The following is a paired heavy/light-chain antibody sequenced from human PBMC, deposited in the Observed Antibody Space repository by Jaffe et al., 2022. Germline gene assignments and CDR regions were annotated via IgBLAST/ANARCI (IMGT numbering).Light chain of an antibody. CDR3: CSYAGNYIYV. CDR2: DVS. V-gene: IGLV2-11*01. Sequence: QSALTQPRSVSGSPGQSVTISCSGTSSDVGYYNYVSWYQQHPGKAPKLLIHDVSKRPSGVPDRFSGSKSGSTASLTISGLQADDEADYYCCSYAGNYIYVFGTGTKVTVL. J-gene: IGLJ1*01. CDR1: SSDVGYYNY.
Heavy chain of an antibody. V-gene: IGHV3-7*05. CDR1: GFTFSGFW. Sequence: EVQLVESGGGLVQPGGSLRLSCVASGFTFSGFWMSWVRQAPGKGLEWVANIQEEGSGKYYVDSVKGRFAITRDNTRKSLYLQMNSLRGDDTAVYYCAKYCNNGGGGCAGAFDIWGQGTMVTVSS. CDR2: IQEEGSGK. D-gene: IGHD2-8*01. J-gene: IGHJ3*02. CDR3: AKYCNNGGGGCAGAFDI.